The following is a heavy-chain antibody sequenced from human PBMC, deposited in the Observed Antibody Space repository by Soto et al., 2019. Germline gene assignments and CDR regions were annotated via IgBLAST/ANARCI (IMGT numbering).Heavy chain of an antibody. D-gene: IGHD2-2*01. CDR1: GFTFSSYS. CDR2: ISSSSSYI. J-gene: IGHJ4*02. Sequence: EVQLVESGGGLVKPGGSLRLSCAASGFTFSSYSMNWVGQAPGKGLEWVSSISSSSSYIYYADSVKGRFTISRDNAKNSLYLQMNSLRAEDTAVYYCARGTYDPFAMEGDWGQGTLVTVSS. V-gene: IGHV3-21*01. CDR3: ARGTYDPFAMEGD.